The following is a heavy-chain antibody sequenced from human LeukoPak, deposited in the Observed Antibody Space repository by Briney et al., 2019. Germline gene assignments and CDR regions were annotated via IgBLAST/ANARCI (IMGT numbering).Heavy chain of an antibody. D-gene: IGHD3-22*01. J-gene: IGHJ4*02. CDR1: GFTFSSYS. CDR3: ARSHYYDSSGYYLDY. V-gene: IGHV3-30*04. CDR2: ISYDGSNK. Sequence: PARSLRLSCAASGFTFSSYSMHWVPQAPGKGLEGGAVISYDGSNKYYADSVKGPFTISRDNSMNTLYLQMNSLRAEDTAVYYCARSHYYDSSGYYLDYWGQGTLVTVSS.